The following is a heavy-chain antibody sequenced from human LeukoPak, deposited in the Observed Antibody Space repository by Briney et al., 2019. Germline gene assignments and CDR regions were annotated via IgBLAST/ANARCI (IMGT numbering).Heavy chain of an antibody. CDR2: IYPGDSDT. D-gene: IGHD6-19*01. J-gene: IGHJ4*02. Sequence: GESLKISGQGSGSIFTSYWIGWVRQLPGKGLEWMGIIYPGDSDTRYSPSFQGQVTISADKSISTAYLQWSSLKASDTAMYYCARVYSSGWFDYWGQGTLVTVPS. V-gene: IGHV5-51*01. CDR1: GSIFTSYW. CDR3: ARVYSSGWFDY.